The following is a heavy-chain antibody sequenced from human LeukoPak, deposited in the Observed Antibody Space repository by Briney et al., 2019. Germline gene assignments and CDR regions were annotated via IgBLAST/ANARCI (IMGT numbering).Heavy chain of an antibody. CDR3: ARGPPNWGYDY. CDR1: GYTFTGYY. V-gene: IGHV1-8*02. J-gene: IGHJ4*02. D-gene: IGHD7-27*01. CDR2: MSPNSGDT. Sequence: ASVKVSCKASGYTFTGYYMHWVRQATGQWPEWMGWMSPNSGDTGYAQKFQDRVTMTRNTSISTAYMELSSLRSDDTAVYYCARGPPNWGYDYWGPGTLVTVSS.